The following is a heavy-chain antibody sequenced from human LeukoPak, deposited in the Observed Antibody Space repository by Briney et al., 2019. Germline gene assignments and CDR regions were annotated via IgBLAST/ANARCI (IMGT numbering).Heavy chain of an antibody. CDR1: GFAFSDYY. CDR2: IGYSGSNK. CDR3: ARRGIYDSSGSWFDP. V-gene: IGHV3-11*01. Sequence: GGSLRLSCAASGFAFSDYYMSWIRQAPGKGLEWVSCIGYSGSNKYYADSVKDRFTISRDNAKNSLYLQMNSLKASDTAMYYCARRGIYDSSGSWFDPWGQGTLVTVSS. J-gene: IGHJ5*02. D-gene: IGHD3-22*01.